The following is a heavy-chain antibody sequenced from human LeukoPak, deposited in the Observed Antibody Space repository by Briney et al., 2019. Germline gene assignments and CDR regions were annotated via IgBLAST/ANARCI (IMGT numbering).Heavy chain of an antibody. V-gene: IGHV4-30-4*01. CDR2: IYDSGST. CDR1: GGSISSGDYY. CDR3: ARDCSGGSCYGAFDI. J-gene: IGHJ3*02. D-gene: IGHD2-15*01. Sequence: PSQTLSLTCTVSGGSISSGDYYWSWIRQPPGKGLEWIVYIYDSGSTYYNPSLKSRITISVDTSENRFSLKLSSVTATDTAVYYCARDCSGGSCYGAFDIWGQGTMVTVSS.